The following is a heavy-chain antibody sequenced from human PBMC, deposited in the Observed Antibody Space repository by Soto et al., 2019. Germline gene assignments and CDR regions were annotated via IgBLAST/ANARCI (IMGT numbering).Heavy chain of an antibody. CDR3: AKDLQSYGDYDYYCYGMDV. CDR2: ISYDGTNK. V-gene: IGHV3-30*18. CDR1: GFTFSTYG. D-gene: IGHD4-17*01. J-gene: IGHJ6*02. Sequence: QVQLVESGGGEVQPGRSLTLSCAASGFTFSTYGMHWVRQTPGKGLEWVAVISYDGTNKFYSDSGKGRFTIYRDNFKNTLTLQMNSLRADATAVYSCAKDLQSYGDYDYYCYGMDVWGLGTRVTVSS.